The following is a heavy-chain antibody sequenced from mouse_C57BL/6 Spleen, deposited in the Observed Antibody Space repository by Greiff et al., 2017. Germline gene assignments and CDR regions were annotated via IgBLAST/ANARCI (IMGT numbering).Heavy chain of an antibody. CDR1: GYSITSGYD. CDR2: ISYSGST. D-gene: IGHD2-1*01. CDR3: ARAYYGNWYFDV. Sequence: EVQRVESGPGMVKPSQSLSLTCTVTGYSITSGYDWHWIRHFPGNKLEWMGYISYSGSTNYNPSLKSRISITHDTSKNHFFLKLNSVTTEDTATYYCARAYYGNWYFDVWGTGTTVTVSS. V-gene: IGHV3-1*01. J-gene: IGHJ1*03.